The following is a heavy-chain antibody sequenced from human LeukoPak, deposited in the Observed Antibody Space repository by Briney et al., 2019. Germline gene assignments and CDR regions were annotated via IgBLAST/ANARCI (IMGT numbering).Heavy chain of an antibody. CDR1: GYTFTDYY. V-gene: IGHV1-2*02. CDR3: ARGHDNTGYNYFDY. Sequence: GASVKVSCEASGYTFTDYYIHWVRQAPGQGLERMGWINPNSGGTNYAQKFQGRVTMTRDTSIATTYMDLSSLISDDTAVYYRARGHDNTGYNYFDYWGQGTLVTVSS. CDR2: INPNSGGT. J-gene: IGHJ4*02. D-gene: IGHD3-9*01.